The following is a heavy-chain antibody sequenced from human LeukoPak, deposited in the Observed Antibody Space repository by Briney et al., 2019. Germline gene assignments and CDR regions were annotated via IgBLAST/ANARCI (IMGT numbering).Heavy chain of an antibody. Sequence: SETLSLTCTVSGGSIRSSYYYWGWIRQPPGKGLEWIGSIYDSGSTYYNPSLKSRVTISVDTSKNQFSLKLNSVTAADTAVYYCGRQYGAWGQGTLVTVYS. CDR2: IYDSGST. D-gene: IGHD3-10*01. J-gene: IGHJ5*02. V-gene: IGHV4-39*01. CDR1: GGSIRSSYYY. CDR3: GRQYGA.